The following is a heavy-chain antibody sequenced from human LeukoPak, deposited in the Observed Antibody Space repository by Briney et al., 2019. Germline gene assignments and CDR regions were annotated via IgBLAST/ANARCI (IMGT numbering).Heavy chain of an antibody. CDR2: IIPILRIA. J-gene: IGHJ4*02. CDR3: ARCPYYYDSSGYGGPDY. CDR1: GYTFTGYY. Sequence: ASVKVSCKASGYTFTGYYMHWVRQAPGQGLEWMGRIIPILRIANYAQKFQGRVTITADKSTSTAYMELSSLRSEDTAVYYCARCPYYYDSSGYGGPDYWGQGTLVTVSS. D-gene: IGHD3-22*01. V-gene: IGHV1-69*02.